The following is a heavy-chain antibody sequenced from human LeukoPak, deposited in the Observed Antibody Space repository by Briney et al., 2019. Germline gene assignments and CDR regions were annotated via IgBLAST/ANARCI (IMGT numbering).Heavy chain of an antibody. CDR3: ARDASGSSIGLIDF. CDR1: EFTLRSYS. CDR2: ISTSSTYI. Sequence: PGGSLRLSCAASEFTLRSYSMHWLRQATAKGLEWVSYISTSSTYIYYADLVRGRFSISRDNAKNSLYLHMNSLKADDTAVYYCARDASGSSIGLIDFWGQGTLVTVSS. D-gene: IGHD1-26*01. V-gene: IGHV3-21*01. J-gene: IGHJ4*02.